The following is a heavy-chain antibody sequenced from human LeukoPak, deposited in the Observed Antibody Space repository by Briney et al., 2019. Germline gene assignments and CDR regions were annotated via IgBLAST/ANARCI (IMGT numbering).Heavy chain of an antibody. V-gene: IGHV4-31*03. Sequence: SETLSLTCTVSGGSISTGGYYYTWIRQLPGKGLEWIGYIYYSGSTYYNPSLKSRVTISVDTSKNQFSLKLSSVTAADTAVYYCARVYRDIVVVVAADDAFDIWGQGTMVTVSS. CDR3: ARVYRDIVVVVAADDAFDI. J-gene: IGHJ3*02. CDR2: IYYSGST. CDR1: GGSISTGGYY. D-gene: IGHD2-15*01.